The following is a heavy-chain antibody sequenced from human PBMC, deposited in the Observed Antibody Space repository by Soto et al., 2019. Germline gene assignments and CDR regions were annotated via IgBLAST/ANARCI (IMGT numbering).Heavy chain of an antibody. V-gene: IGHV4-59*01. J-gene: IGHJ4*02. CDR1: GGSISSYY. Sequence: PSETLSLTCTVSGGSISSYYWSWIRQPPGKGLEWIGYIYYSGSTNYNPSLKSRVTISVDTSKNQFSLKLSSVTAADTAVYYCARTGPYDFWSGYFDYWGQGTLVTVS. CDR3: ARTGPYDFWSGYFDY. CDR2: IYYSGST. D-gene: IGHD3-3*01.